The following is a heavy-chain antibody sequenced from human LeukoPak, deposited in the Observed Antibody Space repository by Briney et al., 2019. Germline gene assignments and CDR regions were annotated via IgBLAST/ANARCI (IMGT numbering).Heavy chain of an antibody. V-gene: IGHV3-48*03. Sequence: QSGGSLRLSCAASGITLSSYEMNWVRQAPGKGLEWVSYIIGTGSTKYYADSVKGQFTISRDNAKNSVYLQMNSLRAEDTAVYYCAREFLDAFDIWGQGTMVTVSS. J-gene: IGHJ3*02. CDR1: GITLSSYE. CDR2: IIGTGSTK. CDR3: AREFLDAFDI.